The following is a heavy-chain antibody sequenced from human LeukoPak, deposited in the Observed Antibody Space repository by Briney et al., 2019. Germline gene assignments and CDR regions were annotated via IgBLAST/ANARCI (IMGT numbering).Heavy chain of an antibody. CDR3: ARDQNMVRGVIIRWFDP. CDR2: TNPNSGGT. Sequence: ASVKVSCKASGYTFTGYYMHWVRQAPGQGLEWMGWTNPNSGGTNYAQKFQGRVTMTRDTSISTAYMELSRLRSDDTAVYYCARDQNMVRGVIIRWFDPWGQGTLVTVSS. D-gene: IGHD3-10*01. J-gene: IGHJ5*02. V-gene: IGHV1-2*02. CDR1: GYTFTGYY.